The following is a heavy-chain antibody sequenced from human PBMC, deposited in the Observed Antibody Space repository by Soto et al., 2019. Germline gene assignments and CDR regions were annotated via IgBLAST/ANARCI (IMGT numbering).Heavy chain of an antibody. CDR3: VKDGGYCSSTTCYSPPNHYFDS. V-gene: IGHV3-7*03. Sequence: PGGSLRLSCAASGLTFSDYWMSWVRQAPGKGPEWVANIKFDGSVTQYVDSVRGRFTISRDNSRNSLFLQMNSLRAGDTAVYYCVKDGGYCSSTTCYSPPNHYFDSWGQGTVVTVS. J-gene: IGHJ4*02. D-gene: IGHD2-2*01. CDR1: GLTFSDYW. CDR2: IKFDGSVT.